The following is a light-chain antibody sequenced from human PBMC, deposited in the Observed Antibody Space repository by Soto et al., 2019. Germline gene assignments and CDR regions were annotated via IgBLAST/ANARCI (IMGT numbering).Light chain of an antibody. CDR2: DTS. CDR1: TGAVTSGHY. J-gene: IGLJ1*01. Sequence: QAVVTQEPSLTVSPGGTVTLTCGSSTGAVTSGHYPYWFQQKPGQAPRTLIYDTSNKHSWTPARFSGSLLGGKAALTPSGAQPEDEAEYHCLLSYSGPYVFGTGTKVTVL. V-gene: IGLV7-46*01. CDR3: LLSYSGPYV.